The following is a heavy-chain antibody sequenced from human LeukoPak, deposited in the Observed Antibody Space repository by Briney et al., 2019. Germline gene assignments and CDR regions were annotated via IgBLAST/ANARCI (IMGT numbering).Heavy chain of an antibody. CDR3: ARNGNWNYVDY. CDR1: GGSISSYY. D-gene: IGHD1-1*01. CDR2: IYYNGNT. Sequence: SETLSLTCAVSGGSISSYYWSWIRQPPGKGLEWIGYIYYNGNTNYIPSLKSRVTISVDTSKNQFSLRLSSVTAADTAVYYCARNGNWNYVDYWGQGTLVTVSS. J-gene: IGHJ4*02. V-gene: IGHV4-59*08.